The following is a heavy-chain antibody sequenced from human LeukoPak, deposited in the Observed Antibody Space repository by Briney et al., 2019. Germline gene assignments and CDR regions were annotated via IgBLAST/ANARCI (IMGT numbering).Heavy chain of an antibody. CDR1: GGSISSYY. V-gene: IGHV4-59*01. Sequence: SETLSLTCTVSGGSISSYYWSWIRQPPEKGLEWIGYIYYSGSTNYNPSLKSRVTISVDTSKNQFSLKLSSVTAADTAVYYCARDTMVRGVTDWGQGTLVTVSS. D-gene: IGHD3-10*01. CDR2: IYYSGST. J-gene: IGHJ4*02. CDR3: ARDTMVRGVTD.